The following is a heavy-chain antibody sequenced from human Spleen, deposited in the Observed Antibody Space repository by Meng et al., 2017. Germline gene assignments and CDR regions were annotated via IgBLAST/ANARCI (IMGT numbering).Heavy chain of an antibody. CDR3: AKDGWFGDHFDY. J-gene: IGHJ4*02. CDR1: GGSFSGYY. V-gene: IGHV4-34*01. CDR2: ISESGRT. D-gene: IGHD3-10*01. Sequence: QVQLQQGGAGLLKPSETLSLTCAVHGGSFSGYYWSWICQSPEKGLEWIGEISESGRTNYNPTLKSRVSISVDTSKSEFSLNVRSVTAADTAVYYCAKDGWFGDHFDYWGQGTLVTVSS.